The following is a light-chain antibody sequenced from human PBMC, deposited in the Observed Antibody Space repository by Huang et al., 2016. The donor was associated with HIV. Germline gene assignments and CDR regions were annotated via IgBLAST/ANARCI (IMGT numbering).Light chain of an antibody. CDR1: ESVGRT. Sequence: ETVIMQSPATLSVSPGERVTLSCRASESVGRTLAWYPQRSGQAPRLLIYGASTRAPGIPARFNGRGSGTEFTLTISSLQSEDLAVYYCQQYNNWPPVTFGQGTRLEMK. CDR2: GAS. V-gene: IGKV3-15*01. CDR3: QQYNNWPPVT. J-gene: IGKJ5*01.